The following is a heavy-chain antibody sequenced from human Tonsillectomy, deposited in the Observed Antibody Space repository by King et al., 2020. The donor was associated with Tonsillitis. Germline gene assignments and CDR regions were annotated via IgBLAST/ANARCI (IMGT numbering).Heavy chain of an antibody. J-gene: IGHJ6*03. CDR2: IYYRGSA. CDR1: GGSISSYH. D-gene: IGHD2-15*01. Sequence: VQLQESGPGLVKPSETLSLTCTVSGGSISSYHWSWIRQPPGKGLVWIGYIYYRGSANYNPSLKGRVTISVDTSKNQFSLKLSSVTAAETAVYYCARDTEYCSGGSCYGAYYMDVWGKGTTVTVSS. V-gene: IGHV4-59*01. CDR3: ARDTEYCSGGSCYGAYYMDV.